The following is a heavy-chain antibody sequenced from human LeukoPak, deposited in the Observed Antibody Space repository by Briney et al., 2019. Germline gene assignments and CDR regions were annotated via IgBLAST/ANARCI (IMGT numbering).Heavy chain of an antibody. V-gene: IGHV4-31*03. CDR2: ISYSATA. J-gene: IGHJ3*02. CDR1: GGSISSGAYY. CDR3: AAYESAFHI. Sequence: SQTLSLTCTVSGGSISSGAYYWTWTRQLPGRCLGWLGYISYSATASYNPSLKSRLSITVDTSNNAFSLKLVSVTAADTAVYFCAAYESAFHIWGQGTMVTVSS. D-gene: IGHD3-22*01.